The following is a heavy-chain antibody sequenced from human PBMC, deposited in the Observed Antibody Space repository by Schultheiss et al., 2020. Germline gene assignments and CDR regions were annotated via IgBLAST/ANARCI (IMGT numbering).Heavy chain of an antibody. CDR1: GGSFSGYY. CDR2: INHSGST. D-gene: IGHD3-22*01. Sequence: SETLSLTCAVYGGSFSGYYWSWIRQPPGKGLEWIGEINHSGSTNYNPSLTSRVTISVDTSKNQFSLKLSSVTAADTAVYYCARRGPYYDSSNIDYWGQGTLVTVSS. J-gene: IGHJ4*02. V-gene: IGHV4-34*01. CDR3: ARRGPYYDSSNIDY.